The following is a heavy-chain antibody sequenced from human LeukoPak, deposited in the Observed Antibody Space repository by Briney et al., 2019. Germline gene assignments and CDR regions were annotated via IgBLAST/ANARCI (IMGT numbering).Heavy chain of an antibody. CDR2: IIPIFGTA. CDR1: GGTFSSYA. V-gene: IGHV1-69*05. D-gene: IGHD2-21*02. CDR3: ARAYCGGDCYGAGYYYMDV. Sequence: ASVKVSCKASGGTFSSYAISWVRQAPGRGLEWMGRIIPIFGTANYAQKVQDRVTIITDESTSTAYMELSSLRSEDTAVYYCARAYCGGDCYGAGYYYMDVWGKGTTVTVSS. J-gene: IGHJ6*03.